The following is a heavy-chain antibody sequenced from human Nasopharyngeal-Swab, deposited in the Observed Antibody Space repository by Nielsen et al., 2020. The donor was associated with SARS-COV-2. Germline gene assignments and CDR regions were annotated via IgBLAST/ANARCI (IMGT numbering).Heavy chain of an antibody. J-gene: IGHJ4*02. CDR3: ASSINYDSSGYYDY. CDR2: ISWNSGSI. Sequence: SLKIPCAASGFTFDDYAMHWVRQAPGKGLEWASGISWNSGSIGYADSVKGRFTISRDNAKNSLYLQMNSLRAEDTALYYCASSINYDSSGYYDYWGQGTLVTVSS. CDR1: GFTFDDYA. D-gene: IGHD3-22*01. V-gene: IGHV3-9*01.